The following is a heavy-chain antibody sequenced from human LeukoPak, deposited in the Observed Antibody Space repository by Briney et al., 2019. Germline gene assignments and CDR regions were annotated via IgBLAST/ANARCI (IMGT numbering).Heavy chain of an antibody. CDR1: GFTVSSNY. V-gene: IGHV3-53*01. Sequence: GGSLRLSCAASGFTVSSNYMSWVRQAPGKGLEWVSVIYSGGSTYYADSVKGRFTISRDNSKNTLYLQMNSLRAEDTAVYYCAKGFPQDAFDIWGQGTMVTVSS. CDR2: IYSGGST. CDR3: AKGFPQDAFDI. J-gene: IGHJ3*02.